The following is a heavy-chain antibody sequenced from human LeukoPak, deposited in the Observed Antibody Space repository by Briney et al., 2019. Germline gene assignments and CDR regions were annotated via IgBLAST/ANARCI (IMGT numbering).Heavy chain of an antibody. J-gene: IGHJ6*02. V-gene: IGHV3-30-3*01. CDR3: AREDIVVVTASNSVYYYYYGMDV. CDR2: ISYDGSNK. D-gene: IGHD2-21*02. CDR1: GFTFSSYA. Sequence: HAGGSLRLSCAASGFTFSSYAMHWVRQAPGKGLEWVAVISYDGSNKYYADSVKGRFTISRDNSKNTLYLQMNSPRAEDTAVYYCAREDIVVVTASNSVYYYYYGMDVWGQGTTVTVSS.